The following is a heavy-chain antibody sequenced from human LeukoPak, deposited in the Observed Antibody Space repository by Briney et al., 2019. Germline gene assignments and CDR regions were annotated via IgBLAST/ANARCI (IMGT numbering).Heavy chain of an antibody. Sequence: PGGSLRLSCAASGFTFSSYWISWVRQAPGKGLEWVANIKQDGSEKYFVDSVKGRFTISRDNAKNSLYLQMNSLRAEDTAVYYCAKDLYGITIFGVGPHIDYWGQGTLVTVSS. CDR3: AKDLYGITIFGVGPHIDY. V-gene: IGHV3-7*01. J-gene: IGHJ4*02. D-gene: IGHD3-3*01. CDR1: GFTFSSYW. CDR2: IKQDGSEK.